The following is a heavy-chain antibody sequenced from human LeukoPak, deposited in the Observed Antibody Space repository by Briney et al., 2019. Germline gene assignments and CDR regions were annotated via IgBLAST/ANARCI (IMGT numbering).Heavy chain of an antibody. CDR3: ARVTECGGSCPDAYYYYYYGLDV. V-gene: IGHV1-24*01. Sequence: VASVKVSCKVSGYTLTELSMHWVRQAPGKGLEWMGGFDPEDGETIYAQKFQGRDTMTEDTSTDTAYMELSSLRSEDTAVYYCARVTECGGSCPDAYYYYYYGLDVWGQGTTVTVSS. CDR1: GYTLTELS. D-gene: IGHD2-15*01. CDR2: FDPEDGET. J-gene: IGHJ6*02.